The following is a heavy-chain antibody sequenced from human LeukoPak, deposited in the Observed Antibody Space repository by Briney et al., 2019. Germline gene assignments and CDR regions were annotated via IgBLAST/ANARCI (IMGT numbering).Heavy chain of an antibody. CDR2: IHSSGTT. V-gene: IGHV4-4*07. CDR1: GGSISSFY. CDR3: ARRNERYVDAFDI. J-gene: IGHJ3*02. Sequence: RPSETLSLTCTVSGGSISSFYWSWIRQPVGKGLEWIGRIHSSGTTNFDPALKSRVTMSVDTSKNQFSLKLSSVTAADTAVYYCARRNERYVDAFDIWGQGTMVTVSS. D-gene: IGHD1-1*01.